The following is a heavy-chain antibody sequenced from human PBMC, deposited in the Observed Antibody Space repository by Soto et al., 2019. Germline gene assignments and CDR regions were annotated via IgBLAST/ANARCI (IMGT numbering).Heavy chain of an antibody. V-gene: IGHV3-23*01. CDR1: GFTFSSYA. Sequence: EVQLLESGGGSLQPGGSLRLSCAASGFTFSSYAMHWVRRPPGKGLEWVSSISGSGGTAYYADSVKGRFSISRDSLVNTLYLQMNSRRAEDTAIYYCAKGRGKNWNLDYWGQGTLVTVSP. CDR3: AKGRGKNWNLDY. D-gene: IGHD1-1*01. CDR2: ISGSGGTA. J-gene: IGHJ4*02.